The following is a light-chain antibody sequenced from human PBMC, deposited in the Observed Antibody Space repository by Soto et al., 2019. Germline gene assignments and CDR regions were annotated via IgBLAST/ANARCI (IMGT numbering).Light chain of an antibody. V-gene: IGKV3-11*01. CDR3: QQRSNWPFT. Sequence: EIVLTQSPATLSLSPGERATLSCRASQSVSSYLAWYQQKPGQAPRLLIYDASNRATGIPARFSGGGSGTDFTLTSSRLEPEDFAIYYCQQRSNWPFTFGQGTKVEIK. J-gene: IGKJ1*01. CDR1: QSVSSY. CDR2: DAS.